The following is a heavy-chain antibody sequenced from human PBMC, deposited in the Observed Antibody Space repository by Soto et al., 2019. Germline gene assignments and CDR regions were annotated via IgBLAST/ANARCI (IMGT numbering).Heavy chain of an antibody. D-gene: IGHD1-1*01. V-gene: IGHV4-4*02. CDR3: ARRGTPTV. CDR2: IYHIGST. J-gene: IGHJ4*02. Sequence: PSDTVSLTXGVSGVSVSSTNWWSWVRQPPGKGLEWIGEIYHIGSTNYNPSLQSRVTMSIDLSKNQFSLNLTSVTAADTAVYYCARRGTPTVWGQGTLVTVSS. CDR1: GVSVSSTNW.